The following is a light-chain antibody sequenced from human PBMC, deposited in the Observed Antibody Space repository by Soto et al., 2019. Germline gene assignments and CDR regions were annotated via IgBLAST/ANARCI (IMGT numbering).Light chain of an antibody. CDR1: QSVDSY. V-gene: IGKV3-15*01. CDR3: QQYDIWPPNT. J-gene: IGKJ2*01. CDR2: DAS. Sequence: EIVLTQSPASLSLSPGERATLSCRASQSVDSYLAWYQQRPGQAPRLLIYDASTRATGIPPRFSGGGSGTEFTVTISSLQSEDFAIYYCQQYDIWPPNTFGQGTKVDIK.